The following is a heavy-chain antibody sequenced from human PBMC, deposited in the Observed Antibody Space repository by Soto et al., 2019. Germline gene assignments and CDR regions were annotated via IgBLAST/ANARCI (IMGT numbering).Heavy chain of an antibody. CDR1: GYTFTSYD. D-gene: IGHD6-19*01. CDR2: MNPNSGNT. V-gene: IGHV1-8*01. Sequence: VQLVQSGAEVKKPGASVKVSCKASGYTFTSYDINWVRQATGQGLEWMGWMNPNSGNTGNAQKFQGRITMTRNTSISTAYMELSSLRSEDTAVYYCARSVEWLASFDYWGQGTLVTVSS. CDR3: ARSVEWLASFDY. J-gene: IGHJ4*02.